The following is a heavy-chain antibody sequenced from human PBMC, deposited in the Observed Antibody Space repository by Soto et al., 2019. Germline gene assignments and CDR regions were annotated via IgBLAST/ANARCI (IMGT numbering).Heavy chain of an antibody. CDR3: ASGRTAEYSSSEYYFDY. CDR2: INSDGGST. Sequence: EVQLVESGGGLVQPGGSLRLSCAASGFTFSNYWMHWVRQAPGKGLVWVSRINSDGGSTTYADSVKGRFTISRDNAKNTLYLQMNRLRAADTAVDYCASGRTAEYSSSEYYFDYWGQGTLVTVSS. CDR1: GFTFSNYW. D-gene: IGHD6-6*01. V-gene: IGHV3-74*01. J-gene: IGHJ4*02.